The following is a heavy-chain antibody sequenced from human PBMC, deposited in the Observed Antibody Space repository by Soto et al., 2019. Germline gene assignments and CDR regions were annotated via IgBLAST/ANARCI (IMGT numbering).Heavy chain of an antibody. V-gene: IGHV4-39*01. CDR2: MYYSGTT. Sequence: SETLSLTCTVSGGSISSSDFYWGWLRQTPGKGLEFIGSMYYSGTTYYNPSLKSRVTISVDTSKNQFTLKLSSVTAADTAVYYCASQAGYCSGGSCSNWFDPWGQGTLVTVSS. CDR3: ASQAGYCSGGSCSNWFDP. CDR1: GGSISSSDFY. D-gene: IGHD2-15*01. J-gene: IGHJ5*02.